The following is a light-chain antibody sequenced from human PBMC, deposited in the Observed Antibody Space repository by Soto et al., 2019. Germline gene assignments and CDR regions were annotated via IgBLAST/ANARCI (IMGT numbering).Light chain of an antibody. V-gene: IGKV3-11*01. CDR3: QHRSNWPPG. CDR1: QSVGTF. CDR2: DTS. J-gene: IGKJ5*01. Sequence: EVVLTQSPATLSLPPGARDTLSCRASQSVGTFLAWYPQKPGQVPRLLIYDTSNRATGITARFSGSGSGTDFFLTISSLAPEDIAVYYCQHRSNWPPGFGQGTRLEIK.